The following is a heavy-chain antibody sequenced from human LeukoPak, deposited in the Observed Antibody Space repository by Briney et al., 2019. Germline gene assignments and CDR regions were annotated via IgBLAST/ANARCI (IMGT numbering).Heavy chain of an antibody. D-gene: IGHD3-22*01. CDR3: ARDPRTYYYDSSGFDY. J-gene: IGHJ4*02. Sequence: GGSLRLSCAASGFTFSSYWMHWVRHAPGKGLVWVSRINSDGSSTSYADSVKGRFTISRDNAKNTLYLQMNSLIAEDTAVYYCARDPRTYYYDSSGFDYWGQGTLVTVSS. V-gene: IGHV3-74*01. CDR2: INSDGSST. CDR1: GFTFSSYW.